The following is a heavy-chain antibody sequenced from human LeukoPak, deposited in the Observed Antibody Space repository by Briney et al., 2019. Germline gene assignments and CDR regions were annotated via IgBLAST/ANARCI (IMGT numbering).Heavy chain of an antibody. CDR2: IDPGDSDN. V-gene: IGHV5-51*01. J-gene: IGHJ1*01. D-gene: IGHD6-19*01. CDR3: ARLGYSSGWVAEYSQH. CDR1: GYSFTSYW. Sequence: GESLEIYCQGSGYSFTSYWIGWVRQMAGKDLAWMGIIDPGDSDNRYSTSFQGQVTISADKSISTAYMQWSSLKASDTAMYYCARLGYSSGWVAEYSQHWGQGTLVTVSS.